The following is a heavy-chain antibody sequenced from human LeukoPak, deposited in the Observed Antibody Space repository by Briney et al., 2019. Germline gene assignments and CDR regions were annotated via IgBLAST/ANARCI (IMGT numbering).Heavy chain of an antibody. CDR2: IRYDGRNK. Sequence: PGGSLRLSCAASGFIFSSYGMHWVRQAPGKGLEWVAFIRYDGRNKYYADSVKGRFTISRDNSKNTLYLQMNSLRGEDTAVYYYAKDSLRERIVGSTTRGVNDYWGQGTLVTVSS. V-gene: IGHV3-30*02. J-gene: IGHJ4*02. CDR1: GFIFSSYG. CDR3: AKDSLRERIVGSTTRGVNDY. D-gene: IGHD1-26*01.